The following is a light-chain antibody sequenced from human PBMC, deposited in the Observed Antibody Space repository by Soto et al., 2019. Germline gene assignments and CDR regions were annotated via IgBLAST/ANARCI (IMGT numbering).Light chain of an antibody. V-gene: IGKV3-11*01. CDR3: QQRSSWART. CDR2: DAF. J-gene: IGKJ3*01. Sequence: EIVLTQSPATLSLSPGERAILSCRASQGVNRYLAWYQQKPGQVPRLLIYDAFNRATGIPARFSGSGSGTDFTLTISSRYPEDFAVYYCQQRSSWARTCGPGTKVDIQ. CDR1: QGVNRY.